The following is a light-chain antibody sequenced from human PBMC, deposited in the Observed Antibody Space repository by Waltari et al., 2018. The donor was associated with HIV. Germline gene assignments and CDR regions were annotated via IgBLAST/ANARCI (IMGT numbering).Light chain of an antibody. V-gene: IGLV7-46*01. CDR1: SPTVTSGHY. CDR2: ETS. CDR3: LLSYSGVRV. J-gene: IGLJ3*02. Sequence: QDVATQEPSLSVSPGATVPLSCAPCSPTVTSGHYPYWFQQKPGQVPMTLIYETSNKHSWTPARFSGSLLGGKAALTLSDAQPEDEADYYCLLSYSGVRVFGGGTKLTVL.